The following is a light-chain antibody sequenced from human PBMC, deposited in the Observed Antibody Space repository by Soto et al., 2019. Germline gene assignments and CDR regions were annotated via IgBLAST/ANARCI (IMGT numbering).Light chain of an antibody. Sequence: EIGFTQSPGTLSLSTGARATLSCRASQSVRNSLLAWYQQKPGQPPRLLIYDASTRATATPERFSGSGSGTDFTLTISRLEPEDFAVYYCHQYDTIVQTFGQGTKVDI. V-gene: IGKV3-20*01. CDR2: DAS. CDR1: QSVRNSL. J-gene: IGKJ1*01. CDR3: HQYDTIVQT.